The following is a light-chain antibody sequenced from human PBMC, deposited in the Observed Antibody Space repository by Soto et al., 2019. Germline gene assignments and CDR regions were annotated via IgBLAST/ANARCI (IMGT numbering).Light chain of an antibody. CDR2: DAS. J-gene: IGKJ2*01. CDR1: QSISSW. Sequence: DIQMTQSPSTLSASVGDRVTITCRASQSISSWLAWYQQKPGKAPKLLIYDASSLESGVPSRFSGSGSGTEFTLTIRSLQPDDFATYYCQQYNSYLGTFGQGTKLEIK. V-gene: IGKV1-5*01. CDR3: QQYNSYLGT.